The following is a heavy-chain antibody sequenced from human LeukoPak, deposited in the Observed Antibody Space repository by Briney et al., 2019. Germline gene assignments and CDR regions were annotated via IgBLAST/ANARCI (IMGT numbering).Heavy chain of an antibody. V-gene: IGHV1-18*01. D-gene: IGHD1-26*01. CDR1: GYTVNSYG. Sequence: GAAVKVSCKGSGYTVNSYGISWVRQAPGQGLGWMGWSSVYKGNTNYAEKLQGRVTLTTETATSTAYMELRSLRSDATAVYYCARDHPLMGASAYWGQGTLVPLSS. CDR3: ARDHPLMGASAY. CDR2: SSVYKGNT. J-gene: IGHJ4*02.